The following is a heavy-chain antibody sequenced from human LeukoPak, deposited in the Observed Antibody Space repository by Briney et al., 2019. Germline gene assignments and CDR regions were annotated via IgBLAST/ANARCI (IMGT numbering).Heavy chain of an antibody. CDR1: GYTFTSYC. CDR2: INPSGGST. D-gene: IGHD2-2*01. J-gene: IGHJ4*02. Sequence: ASVKVSCKAPGYTFTSYCMHWVRQAPGQGFEWMGIINPSGGSTSYAQKFQGRVTMTRDTSTSTVYMELSSLRSEDTAVYYCARAGDCSSTSCYGFDYWGQGTLVTVSS. V-gene: IGHV1-46*01. CDR3: ARAGDCSSTSCYGFDY.